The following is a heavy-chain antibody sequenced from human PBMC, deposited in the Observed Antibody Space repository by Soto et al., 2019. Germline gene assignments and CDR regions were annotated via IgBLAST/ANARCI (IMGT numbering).Heavy chain of an antibody. CDR1: GGSISSGGYY. Sequence: SETLSLTCTVSGGSISSGGYYWSWIRQHPGKGLEWIGYIYYSGSTYYNPSLKSRVTISVDTSKNQFSLKLSSVTAADTAVYYCARDLEDSSGYYYFDYWGQGTLVTVSS. J-gene: IGHJ4*02. D-gene: IGHD3-22*01. CDR2: IYYSGST. CDR3: ARDLEDSSGYYYFDY. V-gene: IGHV4-31*03.